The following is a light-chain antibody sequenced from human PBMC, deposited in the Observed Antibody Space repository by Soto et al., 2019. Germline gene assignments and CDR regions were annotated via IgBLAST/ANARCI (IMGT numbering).Light chain of an antibody. V-gene: IGLV2-14*03. Sequence: QSALPQPASVSGSPEQSITISCTGTSSDVGGYDYVSWYQHYPRKAPKLMIHDVRNRPSGVSNRYSGSKSGNTASLTISGLQAEDEADYYCSSYTSSSTYVFGTGTKVTLL. CDR3: SSYTSSSTYV. CDR1: SSDVGGYDY. CDR2: DVR. J-gene: IGLJ1*01.